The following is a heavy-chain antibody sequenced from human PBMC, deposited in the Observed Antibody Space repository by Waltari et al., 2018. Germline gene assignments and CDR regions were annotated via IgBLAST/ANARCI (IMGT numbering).Heavy chain of an antibody. Sequence: QEQLLESGGDLVKPGGSLRLSCVARGFSFDDHYLGWLRQSPGKGVEWVSYIGTGGGSIYCADSVMGRYTISRDNTKNSLYLQMDYLEPEDTAIYYCEADNGYGDYGCVAYWGQGTMVTVSS. CDR3: EADNGYGDYGCVAY. V-gene: IGHV3-11*01. J-gene: IGHJ4*02. CDR1: GFSFDDHY. D-gene: IGHD3-16*01. CDR2: IGTGGGSI.